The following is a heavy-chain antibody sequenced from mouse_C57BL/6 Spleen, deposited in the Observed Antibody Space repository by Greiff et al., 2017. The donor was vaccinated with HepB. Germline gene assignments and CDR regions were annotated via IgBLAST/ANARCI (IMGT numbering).Heavy chain of an antibody. J-gene: IGHJ1*03. CDR1: GYAFSSYW. Sequence: VQLQQSGAELVKPGASVKISCKASGYAFSSYWMNWVKQRPGKGLEWIGQIYPGDGDTNYNGKFKGKATLTADKSSSTAYMQLSSLTSEDSAVYFCARSLITTVVEYFDVWGTGTTVTVSS. D-gene: IGHD1-1*01. CDR2: IYPGDGDT. CDR3: ARSLITTVVEYFDV. V-gene: IGHV1-80*01.